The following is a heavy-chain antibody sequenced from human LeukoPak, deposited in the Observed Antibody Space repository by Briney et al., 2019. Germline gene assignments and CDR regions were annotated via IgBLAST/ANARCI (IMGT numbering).Heavy chain of an antibody. CDR3: ARESPGIAAAGTSYFDY. CDR2: ISGSGGST. J-gene: IGHJ4*02. V-gene: IGHV3-23*01. CDR1: GFTFSSYA. D-gene: IGHD6-13*01. Sequence: GGSLRLSCAASGFTFSSYAMSWVRQAPGKGLEWVSAISGSGGSTYYADSAKGRFTISRDNSKNTLYLQMNSLRAEDTAVYYCARESPGIAAAGTSYFDYWGQGTLVTVSS.